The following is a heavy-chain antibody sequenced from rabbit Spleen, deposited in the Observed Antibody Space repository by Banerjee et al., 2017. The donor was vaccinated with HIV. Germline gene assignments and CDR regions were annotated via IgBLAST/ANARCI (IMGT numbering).Heavy chain of an antibody. Sequence: QEQLVETGGGLVQPGGSLTLSCKASGFDFSRYGMSWVRQAPGKGLEWIGYIDPVFGSTYYASWVNGRFSISRENTQNTVSLQMNSLTAADTATYFCVRDTWAFNLWGQGT. D-gene: IGHD3-1*01. CDR3: VRDTWAFNL. J-gene: IGHJ4*01. V-gene: IGHV1S47*01. CDR2: IDPVFGST. CDR1: GFDFSRYG.